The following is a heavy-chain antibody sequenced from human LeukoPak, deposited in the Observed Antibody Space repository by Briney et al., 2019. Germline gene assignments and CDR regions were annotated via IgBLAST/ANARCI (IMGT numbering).Heavy chain of an antibody. Sequence: GGSLRLSCAASGFTFSSYGMHWVRQAPGKGLEWVAFIRYDGSNKYYADSVKGRFTISRDNSKNTLYLQMNSLRAEDTAVYYCAKDADYYGSGSVDYWGQGTLVTVSS. D-gene: IGHD3-10*01. J-gene: IGHJ4*02. CDR1: GFTFSSYG. V-gene: IGHV3-30*02. CDR2: IRYDGSNK. CDR3: AKDADYYGSGSVDY.